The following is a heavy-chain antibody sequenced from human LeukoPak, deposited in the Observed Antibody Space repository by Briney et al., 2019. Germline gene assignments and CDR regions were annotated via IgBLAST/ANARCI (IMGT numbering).Heavy chain of an antibody. V-gene: IGHV3-7*01. CDR1: GFTFSSHW. CDR3: VRDFTWTTGDEI. Sequence: GGSLRLSCAASGFTFSSHWMSGVRQGPGKGLDWVANIKYDGSGKYYMDSVKGRFTVSRDNAKNSLYLQLSSLRAEDTAVYYCVRDFTWTTGDEIWGQGTLVTVSS. J-gene: IGHJ4*02. CDR2: IKYDGSGK. D-gene: IGHD7-27*01.